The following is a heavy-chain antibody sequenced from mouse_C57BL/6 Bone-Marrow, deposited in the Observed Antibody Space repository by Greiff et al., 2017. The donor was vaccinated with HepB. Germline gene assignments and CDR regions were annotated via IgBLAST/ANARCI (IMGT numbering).Heavy chain of an antibody. CDR1: GFTFSDYG. Sequence: EVKVVESGGGLVKPGGSLKLSCAASGFTFSDYGMHWVRQAPEKGLEWVAYISSGSSTIYYADTVKGRFTISRDNAKNTLFLQMTSLRSEDTAMYYCARTAQATSDAMDYWGQGTSVTVSS. V-gene: IGHV5-17*01. CDR2: ISSGSSTI. CDR3: ARTAQATSDAMDY. J-gene: IGHJ4*01. D-gene: IGHD3-2*02.